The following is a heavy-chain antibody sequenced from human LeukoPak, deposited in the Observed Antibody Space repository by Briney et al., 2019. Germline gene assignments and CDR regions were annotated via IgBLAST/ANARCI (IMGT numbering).Heavy chain of an antibody. CDR1: RDSVSSNSAA. CDR3: ARDRRTVAEGFYWYFDL. D-gene: IGHD6-19*01. J-gene: IGHJ2*01. Sequence: SQTPSLTCAISRDSVSSNSAAWNWIRQSPSRGLEWLGRTYYRSRWYNDYAVSVKSRITINPDTSKNQFSLQLNSVTPEDTAVYYCARDRRTVAEGFYWYFDLWGRGTLVTVSS. CDR2: TYYRSRWYN. V-gene: IGHV6-1*01.